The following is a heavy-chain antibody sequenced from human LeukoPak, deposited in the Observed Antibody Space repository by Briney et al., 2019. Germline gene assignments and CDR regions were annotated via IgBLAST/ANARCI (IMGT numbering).Heavy chain of an antibody. J-gene: IGHJ4*02. V-gene: IGHV1-2*02. Sequence: GASVKVSCKASGYTFTGYYMHWVRQAPGQGLEWMGWINPNSGGTYYAQKFQGRVTMTSDTSISTAYMELSRLRFDNTAVYYCARDLYGGTSATFDYWGQGALVTVSS. CDR2: INPNSGGT. D-gene: IGHD4-23*01. CDR3: ARDLYGGTSATFDY. CDR1: GYTFTGYY.